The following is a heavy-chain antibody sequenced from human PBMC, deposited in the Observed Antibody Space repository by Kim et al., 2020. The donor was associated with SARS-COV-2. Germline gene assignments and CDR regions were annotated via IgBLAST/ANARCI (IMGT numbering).Heavy chain of an antibody. V-gene: IGHV4-30-4*01. CDR3: ARGLYDGSGYYFKHFDY. D-gene: IGHD3-22*01. J-gene: IGHJ4*02. CDR2: IYYSGST. CDR1: GCSINSGDYY. Sequence: SETLSLTCTVSGCSINSGDYYWSWIRQPPGKGLAWIGYIYYSGSTYYNPSLKSRVTISVDTSKNQFSLKLSSVTAADTALYYCARGLYDGSGYYFKHFDYWGQGTLVTVSS.